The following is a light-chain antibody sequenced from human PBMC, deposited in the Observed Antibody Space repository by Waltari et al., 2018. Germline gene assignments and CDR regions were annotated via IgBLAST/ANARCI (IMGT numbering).Light chain of an antibody. CDR2: DLT. CDR1: TNDLGSYNY. Sequence: SALTQPRSVSGSPGQSVTISCTGTTNDLGSYNYVSWYQQHPGKAPKLIIFDLTNGPSWVPSRLSGSKSGNRASLFISGLRPEDEAEYYCCSYAGSYTWVFGGGTKLTVV. J-gene: IGLJ3*02. V-gene: IGLV2-11*01. CDR3: CSYAGSYTWV.